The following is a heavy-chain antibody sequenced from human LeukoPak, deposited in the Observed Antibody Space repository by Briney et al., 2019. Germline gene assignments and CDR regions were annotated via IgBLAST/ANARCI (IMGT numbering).Heavy chain of an antibody. Sequence: SETLSLTCTVSGGSISSSSYYWGWIRQPPGKGLEWIGSIYYSGSTYYNPSLKSRVTISVDTSKNQFSLKLSSVTAADTAVYYCAILVPYYYDSSGYSWGQGTLVTVSS. CDR3: AILVPYYYDSSGYS. CDR1: GGSISSSSYY. D-gene: IGHD3-22*01. CDR2: IYYSGST. V-gene: IGHV4-39*01. J-gene: IGHJ5*02.